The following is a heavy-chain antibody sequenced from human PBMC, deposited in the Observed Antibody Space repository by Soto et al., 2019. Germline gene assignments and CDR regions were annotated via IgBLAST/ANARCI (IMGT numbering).Heavy chain of an antibody. CDR3: ARLGGYYQAFDQ. V-gene: IGHV4-30-4*01. CDR2: IYYSGST. J-gene: IGHJ4*02. CDR1: GGSISSGDYY. Sequence: PSETLSLTRTVSGGSISSGDYYWSWIRQPPGKGLEWIGYIYYSGSTTYHPSLKGRVTISVDTSKNQFSLNLTSVTAADTAVYYCARLGGYYQAFDQWGQGSLVTVSS. D-gene: IGHD3-22*01.